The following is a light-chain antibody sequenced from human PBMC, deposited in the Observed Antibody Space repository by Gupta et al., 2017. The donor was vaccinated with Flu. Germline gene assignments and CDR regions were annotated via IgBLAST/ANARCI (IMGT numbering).Light chain of an antibody. CDR1: QTVSDY. J-gene: IGKJ2*01. CDR3: QQRGCGHPAST. CDR2: DAS. V-gene: IGKV3D-11*02. Sequence: TLYLSPGETATLVCMASQTVSDYLAWYKTNPGQPPGLLISDASSRAKGIKARFRGSGDKTDFTLTIGSREPEDFAVYYCQQRGCGHPASTFGPGTRMEIK.